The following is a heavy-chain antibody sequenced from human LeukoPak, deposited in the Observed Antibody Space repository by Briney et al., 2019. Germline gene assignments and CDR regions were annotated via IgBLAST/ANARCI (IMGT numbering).Heavy chain of an antibody. Sequence: GASVKVSCKVSGYTLTELSMHWVRQAPGKGLEWMGGFDPEDGATIYAQKFQGRVTMTRDTSISTAYMELSRLRSDDTAVYYCARELPLGAVAGTGDYWGQGTLVTVSS. CDR2: FDPEDGAT. V-gene: IGHV1-24*01. D-gene: IGHD6-19*01. CDR3: ARELPLGAVAGTGDY. J-gene: IGHJ4*02. CDR1: GYTLTELS.